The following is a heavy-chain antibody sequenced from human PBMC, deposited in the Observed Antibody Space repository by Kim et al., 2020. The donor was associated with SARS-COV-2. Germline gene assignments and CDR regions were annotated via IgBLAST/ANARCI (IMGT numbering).Heavy chain of an antibody. D-gene: IGHD1-1*01. J-gene: IGHJ3*02. CDR2: DGSNK. Sequence: DGSNKYYAASVKGRFTISRDNSKNTLYLQMNSLRAEDTAVYYCATFQHNIWGQGTMVTVSS. V-gene: IGHV3-33*01. CDR3: ATFQHNI.